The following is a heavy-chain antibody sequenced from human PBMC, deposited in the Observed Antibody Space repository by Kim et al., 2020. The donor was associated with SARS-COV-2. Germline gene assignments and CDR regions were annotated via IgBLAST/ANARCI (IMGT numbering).Heavy chain of an antibody. CDR1: GGSISSCNYY. CDR2: IYYSGNT. CDR3: ASGGRAAFPWFDP. V-gene: IGHV4-39*02. D-gene: IGHD6-25*01. J-gene: IGHJ5*02. Sequence: SETLSLTCTVSGGSISSCNYYWGWIRQPPGKGLEWIGCIYYSGNTYSNPSLKIRVTISVSTSKNHFSLNPMSVPAADTAVYACASGGRAAFPWFDP.